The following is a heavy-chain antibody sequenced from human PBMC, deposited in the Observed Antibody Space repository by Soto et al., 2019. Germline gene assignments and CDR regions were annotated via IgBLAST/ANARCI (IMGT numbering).Heavy chain of an antibody. CDR1: GDSVTSHY. D-gene: IGHD3-22*01. CDR2: MHYTGFS. J-gene: IGHJ4*02. CDR3: AKDRSPIYYDSSGYYFGINY. V-gene: IGHV4-59*02. Sequence: PSETLSLTCSFSGDSVTSHYLTWIRQSPEKGLEWIGYMHYTGFSHYNPSLKSRLTISVDTAKNQFTLQMNSLRAEDTAVYYCAKDRSPIYYDSSGYYFGINYWGQGTLVTVSS.